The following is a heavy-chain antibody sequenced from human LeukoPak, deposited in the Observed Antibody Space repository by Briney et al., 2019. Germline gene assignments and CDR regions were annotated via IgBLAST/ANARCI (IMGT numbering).Heavy chain of an antibody. CDR2: IFYSGST. Sequence: SETLSLTCTVSGDSISSSSYYRGWVRQPPGKGLEWIGSIFYSGSTNYNPSLKSRVTISVDTSKNQFSLKLSSVTAADTAVYYCARNPDTAMETGFDYWGQGTLVTVSS. CDR3: ARNPDTAMETGFDY. J-gene: IGHJ4*02. CDR1: GDSISSSSYY. V-gene: IGHV4-39*07. D-gene: IGHD5-18*01.